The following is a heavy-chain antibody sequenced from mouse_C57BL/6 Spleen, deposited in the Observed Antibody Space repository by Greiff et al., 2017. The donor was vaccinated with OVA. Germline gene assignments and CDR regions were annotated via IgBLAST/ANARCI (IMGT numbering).Heavy chain of an antibody. J-gene: IGHJ3*01. V-gene: IGHV1-82*01. CDR1: GYAFSSSW. D-gene: IGHD3-3*01. CDR3: ARAGQGSWFAY. Sequence: QVQLQQSGPELVKPGASVKISCKASGYAFSSSWMNWVKQRPGKGLEWIGRIYPGDGDTNYNGKFKGKATLTADKSSSTAYMQLSSLTSEDSAVYFCARAGQGSWFAYWGQGTLVTVSA. CDR2: IYPGDGDT.